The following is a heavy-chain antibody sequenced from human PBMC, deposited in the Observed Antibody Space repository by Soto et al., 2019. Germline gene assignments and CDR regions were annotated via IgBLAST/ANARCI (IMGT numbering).Heavy chain of an antibody. J-gene: IGHJ4*02. V-gene: IGHV4-30-4*01. CDR1: GGSISSGDYY. D-gene: IGHD3-10*01. Sequence: QVQLQESGPGLVKPSQTLSLTCTVSGGSISSGDYYWSWIRQPPGKGLEWIGYIYYSGSTYYNPPLQSRVTISVDTSKNHFSLKLSSVTAADTAVYYCATIKLGSNRLDYWGQGTLVTVSS. CDR2: IYYSGST. CDR3: ATIKLGSNRLDY.